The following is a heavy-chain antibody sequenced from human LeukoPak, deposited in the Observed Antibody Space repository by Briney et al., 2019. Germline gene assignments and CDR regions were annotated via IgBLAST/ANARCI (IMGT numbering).Heavy chain of an antibody. CDR3: ARAYSSGWYDWFDP. Sequence: ASVKVSCKASGCPFTNYAVHWVRQAPGQGLEWLGWINAGNGNTKYSQKFQGRVTITRDTSASTAYMELSSLRSEDTAVYYCARAYSSGWYDWFDPWGQGTLVTVSS. D-gene: IGHD6-19*01. V-gene: IGHV1-3*01. J-gene: IGHJ5*02. CDR1: GCPFTNYA. CDR2: INAGNGNT.